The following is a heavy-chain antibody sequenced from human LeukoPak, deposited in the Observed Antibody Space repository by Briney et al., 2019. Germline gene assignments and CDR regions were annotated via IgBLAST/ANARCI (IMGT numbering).Heavy chain of an antibody. V-gene: IGHV3-21*01. CDR2: ISSSSYI. CDR3: ARDREYCSSTSCHPKGDY. J-gene: IGHJ4*02. CDR1: GFTFSSYS. D-gene: IGHD2-2*01. Sequence: GGSLRLSCAASGFTFSSYSMNWVRQAPGKGLEWVSSISSSSYIYYADSVKGRFTISRDNAKNSLYLQMNSLRAEDTAVYYCARDREYCSSTSCHPKGDYWGQGTLVTVSS.